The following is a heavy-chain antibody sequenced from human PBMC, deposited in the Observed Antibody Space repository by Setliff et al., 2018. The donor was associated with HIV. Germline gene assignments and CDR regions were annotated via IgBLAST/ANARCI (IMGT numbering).Heavy chain of an antibody. D-gene: IGHD2-15*01. J-gene: IGHJ3*02. CDR3: TTDPTTGGIVVVVAATSPDAFDI. CDR2: IKSKTDGGTT. V-gene: IGHV3-15*01. Sequence: PGGSLRLSCAASGFTFSNAWMSWVRQAPGKGLEWVGRIKSKTDGGTTDYAAPVKGRFTISRDDSKNTLYLQMNSLKTEDTAVYYCTTDPTTGGIVVVVAATSPDAFDIWGQGTMVTVSS. CDR1: GFTFSNAW.